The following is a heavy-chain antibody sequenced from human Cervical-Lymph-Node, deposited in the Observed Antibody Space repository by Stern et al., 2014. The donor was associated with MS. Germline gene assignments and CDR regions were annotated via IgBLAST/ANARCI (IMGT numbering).Heavy chain of an antibody. Sequence: VQLVESGADVKKPGSAVRVSCQASGGVSWLRQAPGQGLAYLGGIIRTVGTAHYEQRFQGRLTIHAVTSRTATYMAQGNSRHVDTAVYYCARGTGDNWFDPWGQGTLVSVSS. V-gene: IGHV1-69*06. CDR1: GGV. CDR2: IIRTVGTA. D-gene: IGHD3-10*01. CDR3: ARGTGDNWFDP. J-gene: IGHJ5*02.